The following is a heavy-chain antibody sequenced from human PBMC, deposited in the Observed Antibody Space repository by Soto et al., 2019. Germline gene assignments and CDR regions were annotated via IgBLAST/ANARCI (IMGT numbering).Heavy chain of an antibody. J-gene: IGHJ4*02. CDR2: IYYSGST. V-gene: IGHV4-59*08. CDR3: ARGKKYSSSSTNDLDY. Sequence: SETLSLTCTVSGGSISSYYWSWIRQPPGKGLEWIGYIYYSGSTNYNPSLKSRVTISVDTSKNQFSLKLSSVTAADTAVYYCARGKKYSSSSTNDLDYWGQGTLVTVSS. CDR1: GGSISSYY. D-gene: IGHD6-6*01.